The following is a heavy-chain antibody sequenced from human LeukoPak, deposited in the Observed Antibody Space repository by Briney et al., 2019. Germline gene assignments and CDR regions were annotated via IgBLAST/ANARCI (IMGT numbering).Heavy chain of an antibody. Sequence: VQPGGSLRLSCAASGFTFSSYGMHWVRQAPGKGLEWVTFIRYDGSNKLYADSMKGRFTISRDNAKNTVYLQLSSLRAEDTAMYYCAKDNYYGDFKFTTIFGLDWGQGTRVTVSS. J-gene: IGHJ4*02. D-gene: IGHD4-17*01. CDR2: IRYDGSNK. CDR3: AKDNYYGDFKFTTIFGLD. CDR1: GFTFSSYG. V-gene: IGHV3-30*02.